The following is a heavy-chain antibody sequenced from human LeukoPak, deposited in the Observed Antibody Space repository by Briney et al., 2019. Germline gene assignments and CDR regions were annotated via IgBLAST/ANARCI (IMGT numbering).Heavy chain of an antibody. J-gene: IGHJ4*02. V-gene: IGHV3-53*01. CDR2: IYSGGST. Sequence: GGSLRLSRAASGFTVSSNYMSWVRQAPGKGLERVSVIYSGGSTYYADSVKGRFTISRDNSKNTLYLQMNSLRAEDTAVYYCARQYCSGGSCYLDYWGQGTLVTVSS. CDR1: GFTVSSNY. D-gene: IGHD2-15*01. CDR3: ARQYCSGGSCYLDY.